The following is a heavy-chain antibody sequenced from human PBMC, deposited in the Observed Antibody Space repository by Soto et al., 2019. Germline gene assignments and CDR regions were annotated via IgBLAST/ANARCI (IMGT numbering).Heavy chain of an antibody. CDR2: ISSSSSYI. J-gene: IGHJ4*02. CDR3: TRSITMVRGVIDY. D-gene: IGHD3-10*01. V-gene: IGHV3-21*01. Sequence: EVQLVESGGGLVKPGGSLRLSCAASGFTFSSYSMNWVRQAPGKGLEWVSSISSSSSYIYYADSVKGRFTISRDNAKNSLYLQMNSLRAEDTAVYYCTRSITMVRGVIDYWGQGTLVTVSS. CDR1: GFTFSSYS.